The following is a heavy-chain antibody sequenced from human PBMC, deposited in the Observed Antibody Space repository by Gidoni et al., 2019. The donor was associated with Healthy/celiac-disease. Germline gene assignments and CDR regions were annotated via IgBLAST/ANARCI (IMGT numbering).Heavy chain of an antibody. J-gene: IGHJ2*01. CDR1: GITFSSYA. V-gene: IGHV3-23*01. CDR3: ARLNYDSSGYSYWYFDL. D-gene: IGHD3-22*01. Sequence: EVQLLESGGGLVQPGGSLRLSCAASGITFSSYAMSWVRQAPGKGLEWVSAISGSGGSTYYADSVKGRFTISRDNSKNTLYLQMNSLRAEDTAVYYCARLNYDSSGYSYWYFDLWGRGTLVTVSS. CDR2: ISGSGGST.